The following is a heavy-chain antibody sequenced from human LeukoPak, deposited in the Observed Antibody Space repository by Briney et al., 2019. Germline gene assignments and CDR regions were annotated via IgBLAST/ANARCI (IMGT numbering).Heavy chain of an antibody. D-gene: IGHD2-15*01. J-gene: IGHJ4*02. CDR2: MNPDSTNT. CDR3: ARVPSLGYCSGGSCYRFDH. Sequence: ASVTVSCKASGYTFASYDINWVRQAPGQGLEWMGWMNPDSTNTGYAQKFQGRVTMTRDTSMSTAYMELSSLTSEDTAVYYCARVPSLGYCSGGSCYRFDHWSQGTLVAVSS. CDR1: GYTFASYD. V-gene: IGHV1-8*01.